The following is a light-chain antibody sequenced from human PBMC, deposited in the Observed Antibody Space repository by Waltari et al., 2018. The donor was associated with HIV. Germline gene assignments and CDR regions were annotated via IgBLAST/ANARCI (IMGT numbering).Light chain of an antibody. Sequence: QSALTQPASVSGSPGQSITISCTGPSIDVGTYNSVSWYQQHPGKVPKLVIFDVTKRPSGVSDRFSGSKSGNTASLTISGLQAEDEADYYCCTYAVIVVFGGGTKLTVL. J-gene: IGLJ2*01. CDR3: CTYAVIVV. CDR1: SIDVGTYNS. CDR2: DVT. V-gene: IGLV2-23*02.